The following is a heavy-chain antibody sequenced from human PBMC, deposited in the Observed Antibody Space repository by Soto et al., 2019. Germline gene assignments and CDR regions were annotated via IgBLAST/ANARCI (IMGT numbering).Heavy chain of an antibody. Sequence: QISLKESGPTLVKPTQTLTLTCSFSGFSLSTSGVAGGWIRQPPEKALAWLALIFWDDDRRYSPSLTSRLTINKDTSKNHVVLTLTNMDPVDTATYYCAHMLTGTGGHFDHWGQGTLVTVSS. CDR1: GFSLSTSGVA. CDR3: AHMLTGTGGHFDH. D-gene: IGHD2-8*02. V-gene: IGHV2-5*02. CDR2: IFWDDDR. J-gene: IGHJ4*02.